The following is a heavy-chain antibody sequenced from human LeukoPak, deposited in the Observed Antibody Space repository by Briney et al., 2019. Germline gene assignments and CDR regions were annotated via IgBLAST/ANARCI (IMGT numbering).Heavy chain of an antibody. Sequence: PSETLSLTCTVSGGSVSSGLHYWNWIRQPPGKGLEWIGCIYYRGSTDYNPSLKGRVTMSVDTSKNQFSLKLRSVTAADTAVYYCARDSHFCSGISCDLGWFDPWGQGTLVTVSS. V-gene: IGHV4-61*01. J-gene: IGHJ5*02. CDR2: IYYRGST. D-gene: IGHD2-2*01. CDR3: ARDSHFCSGISCDLGWFDP. CDR1: GGSVSSGLHY.